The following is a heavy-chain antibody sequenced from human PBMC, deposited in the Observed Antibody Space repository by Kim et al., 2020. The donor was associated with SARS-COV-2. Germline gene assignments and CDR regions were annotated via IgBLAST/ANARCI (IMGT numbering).Heavy chain of an antibody. V-gene: IGHV4-34*01. CDR3: AGFGETRYYYYGMDV. J-gene: IGHJ6*02. D-gene: IGHD3-10*01. CDR1: GGSFSGYY. CDR2: INHSGST. Sequence: SETLSLTCAVYGGSFSGYYWSWIRQPPGKGLEWIGEINHSGSTNYNPSLKSRVTISVDTSKNQFSLKLSSVTAADTAVYYCAGFGETRYYYYGMDVWGQGTMVTVSS.